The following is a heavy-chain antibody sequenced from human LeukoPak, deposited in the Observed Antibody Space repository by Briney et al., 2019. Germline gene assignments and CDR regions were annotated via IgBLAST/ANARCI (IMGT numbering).Heavy chain of an antibody. J-gene: IGHJ5*02. V-gene: IGHV4-38-2*02. Sequence: SETLSLTCTVSGYSISSGYYWGWIRQPPGKGLEWIGSIYHSGSTYYNPSLKSRVTISVDTSKNQFSLKLSSVTAADTAVYYCARGLGVDIVATSWFDPWGQGTLVTVSS. D-gene: IGHD5-12*01. CDR2: IYHSGST. CDR3: ARGLGVDIVATSWFDP. CDR1: GYSISSGYY.